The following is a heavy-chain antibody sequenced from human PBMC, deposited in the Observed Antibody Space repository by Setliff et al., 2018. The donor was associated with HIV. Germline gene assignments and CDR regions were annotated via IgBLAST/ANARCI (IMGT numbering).Heavy chain of an antibody. D-gene: IGHD6-19*01. CDR1: GGSISSGSYY. CDR2: IYTSGST. CDR3: ARGPVDGTGN. Sequence: KSSETLSLTCTVSGGSISSGSYYWSWIRQPAGKGLEWIGRIYTSGSTNYNPSLKSRVTISLDTSKNQFSLKLSSVTAADTAVYYCARGPVDGTGNWGQGTLVTVSS. V-gene: IGHV4-61*02. J-gene: IGHJ4*02.